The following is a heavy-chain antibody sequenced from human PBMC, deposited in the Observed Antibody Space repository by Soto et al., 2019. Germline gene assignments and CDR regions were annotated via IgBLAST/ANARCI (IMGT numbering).Heavy chain of an antibody. D-gene: IGHD4-17*01. Sequence: SETLSLTCAVYGGSFSGYYWSWIRQPPGKGLEWIGGINHSGSTNYNPSLKSRVTISVDTSKNQFSLKLSSVTAADTAVYYCARLRYISVGDSLDYWGQGTLVTVSS. J-gene: IGHJ4*02. CDR1: GGSFSGYY. V-gene: IGHV4-34*01. CDR3: ARLRYISVGDSLDY. CDR2: INHSGST.